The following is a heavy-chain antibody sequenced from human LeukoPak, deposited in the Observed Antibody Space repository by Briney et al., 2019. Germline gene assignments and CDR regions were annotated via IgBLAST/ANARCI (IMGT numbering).Heavy chain of an antibody. Sequence: SVKVSXKASGGTFSSYAISWVRQAPGQGLEWMGGIIPIFGTANYAQKLQSRVTITADESTSTAYMELSSLRSEDTAVYYCARDSMDSITIFGVVIINAFDIWGQGTMVTVSS. J-gene: IGHJ3*02. CDR1: GGTFSSYA. CDR2: IIPIFGTA. V-gene: IGHV1-69*13. D-gene: IGHD3-3*01. CDR3: ARDSMDSITIFGVVIINAFDI.